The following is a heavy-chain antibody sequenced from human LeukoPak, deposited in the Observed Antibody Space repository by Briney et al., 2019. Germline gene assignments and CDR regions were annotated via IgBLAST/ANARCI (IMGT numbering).Heavy chain of an antibody. D-gene: IGHD2-15*01. CDR2: ISPYTGST. J-gene: IGHJ4*02. Sequence: GASVKVSCKASGYTFSSYGISWVRQAPGQGLEWMGWISPYTGSTNYIQEIQGRVTMTTDTSTSTAYMELRSLRSDDTAVYYCARVLCSGDSCYSLFDYWGQGTPVTVSS. CDR1: GYTFSSYG. V-gene: IGHV1-18*01. CDR3: ARVLCSGDSCYSLFDY.